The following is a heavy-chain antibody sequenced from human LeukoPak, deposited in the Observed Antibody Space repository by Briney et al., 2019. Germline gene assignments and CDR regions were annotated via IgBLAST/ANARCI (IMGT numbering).Heavy chain of an antibody. CDR1: GGSISSSSYY. CDR3: ARDFWSGYYRTYYYMDV. J-gene: IGHJ6*03. V-gene: IGHV4-39*07. Sequence: SETLSLTCTVSGGSISSSSYYWGWIRQPPGKGLEWIGSTYYSGSTYYNPSLKSRVTISVDTSKNQFSLKLSSVTAADTAVYYCARDFWSGYYRTYYYMDVWGKGTTVTVSS. CDR2: TYYSGST. D-gene: IGHD3-3*01.